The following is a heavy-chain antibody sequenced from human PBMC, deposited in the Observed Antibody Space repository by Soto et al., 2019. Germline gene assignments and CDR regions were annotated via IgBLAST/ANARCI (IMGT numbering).Heavy chain of an antibody. CDR2: ISGSGVGT. D-gene: IGHD3-3*01. CDR3: AKGPTVFGAVISLDYYYGMYV. CDR1: GFTFSTSA. J-gene: IGHJ6*02. V-gene: IGHV3-23*01. Sequence: GGSLRLSCTASGFTFSTSAMSWVRQAPGRGLEWVSGISGSGVGTYYADSVKGRFTISRDNSKNTLYLQMSGLGAEDAAVYYCAKGPTVFGAVISLDYYYGMYVWGQWTPVTVSS.